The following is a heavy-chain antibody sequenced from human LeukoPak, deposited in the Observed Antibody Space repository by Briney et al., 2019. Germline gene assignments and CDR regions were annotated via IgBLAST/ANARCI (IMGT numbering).Heavy chain of an antibody. CDR3: ARVKPIAAAGPNYYFDY. CDR1: GYTFTGHY. D-gene: IGHD6-13*01. V-gene: IGHV1-2*02. Sequence: ASVKVSCKASGYTFTGHYTHWVRQAPGQGLEWMGWINPISGGTNYAQKFQGRVTTTRDTSISTAYMELTWLTSDDTAVYYCARVKPIAAAGPNYYFDYWGQGTLVTVSS. CDR2: INPISGGT. J-gene: IGHJ4*02.